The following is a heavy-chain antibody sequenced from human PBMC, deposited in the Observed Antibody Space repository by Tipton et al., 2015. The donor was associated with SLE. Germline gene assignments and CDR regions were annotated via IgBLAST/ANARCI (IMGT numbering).Heavy chain of an antibody. CDR2: IYTSGST. CDR1: GGSFSGYY. D-gene: IGHD3-3*01. CDR3: AKDYDFWSGYPPYYFDY. V-gene: IGHV4-4*09. Sequence: TLSLTCAVYGGSFSGYYWSWIRQPPGKGLEWIGYIYTSGSTKYNPSLKSRVTISVDTSKNQFSLKLSSVTAADTAVYYCAKDYDFWSGYPPYYFDYWGQGTLVTVSS. J-gene: IGHJ4*02.